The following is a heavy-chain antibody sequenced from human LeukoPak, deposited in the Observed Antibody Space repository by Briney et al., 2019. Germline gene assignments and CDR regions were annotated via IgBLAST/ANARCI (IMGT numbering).Heavy chain of an antibody. CDR1: GFTFSDYY. CDR2: MSSSGSSI. Sequence: GGSLRLSCAASGFTFSDYYMSWTRQAPGKGLEWVSYMSSSGSSIYYADSVKGRFTISRDNATNSLYLQMNSLRADDTAVYYCARDAGGYYYMDVWGKGTTVTVSS. CDR3: ARDAGGYYYMDV. V-gene: IGHV3-11*01. J-gene: IGHJ6*03.